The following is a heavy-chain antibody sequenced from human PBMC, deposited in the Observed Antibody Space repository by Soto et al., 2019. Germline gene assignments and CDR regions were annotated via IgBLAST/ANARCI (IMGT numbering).Heavy chain of an antibody. CDR2: IYYSGST. D-gene: IGHD3-9*01. CDR1: GGSISSSSYY. J-gene: IGHJ4*02. Sequence: PSETLSLTCTVSGGSISSSSYYWGWIRQPPGKGLEWTGSIYYSGSTYYNPSLKSRVTISVDTSKNQFSLKLSSVTAADTAVYYCARLLRYFDWLPNDYWGQGTLVTVYS. CDR3: ARLLRYFDWLPNDY. V-gene: IGHV4-39*01.